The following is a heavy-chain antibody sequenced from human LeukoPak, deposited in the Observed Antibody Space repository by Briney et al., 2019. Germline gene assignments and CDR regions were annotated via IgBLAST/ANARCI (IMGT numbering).Heavy chain of an antibody. V-gene: IGHV1-2*02. CDR3: ARGAAAGSNWFDP. CDR1: GYTFTGYY. CDR2: VNPNSGGT. J-gene: IGHJ5*02. D-gene: IGHD6-13*01. Sequence: ASVKVSCKASGYTFTGYYMHWVRQAPGQGLEWMGWVNPNSGGTNYAQKFQGRVTMTRDTSISTAYMELSRLRSDDTAVYYCARGAAAGSNWFDPWGQGTLVTVSS.